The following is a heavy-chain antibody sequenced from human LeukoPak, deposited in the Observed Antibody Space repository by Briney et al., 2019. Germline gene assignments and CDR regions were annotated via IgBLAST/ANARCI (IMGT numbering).Heavy chain of an antibody. Sequence: GESLKISCAASGFTFGSYAMHWVRQAPGKGLEYVSAISSNGGSTSYANSVKGRFTISRDNAKNSLYPQMNSLRDEDTAVYYCARDGTYGDYNYYYGLDVWGQGTPVTVSS. CDR3: ARDGTYGDYNYYYGLDV. J-gene: IGHJ6*02. CDR1: GFTFGSYA. CDR2: ISSNGGST. V-gene: IGHV3-64*01. D-gene: IGHD4-17*01.